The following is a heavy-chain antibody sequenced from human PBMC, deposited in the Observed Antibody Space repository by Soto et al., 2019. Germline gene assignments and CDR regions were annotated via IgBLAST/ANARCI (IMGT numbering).Heavy chain of an antibody. CDR3: AREGSHSAYNFAIGIQLWSFDR. Sequence: SETLSLTCTVSGGSISSGGYYWSWIRQHPGKGLEWIGYIYYSGSTYYNPSLKSRVTISVDTSKNQFSLKLSSVTAADMAVYYCAREGSHSAYNFAIGIQLWSFDRWGQGLPVTVSS. CDR1: GGSISSGGYY. J-gene: IGHJ5*02. V-gene: IGHV4-31*03. CDR2: IYYSGST. D-gene: IGHD1-1*01.